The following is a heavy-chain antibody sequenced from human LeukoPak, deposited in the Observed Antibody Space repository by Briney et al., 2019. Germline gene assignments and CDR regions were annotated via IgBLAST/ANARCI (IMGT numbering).Heavy chain of an antibody. CDR1: GGSISTSNYY. V-gene: IGHV4-39*07. CDR2: IFYSGST. D-gene: IGHD5-18*01. CDR3: ARVTAMVTIYYYYYMDV. Sequence: SETLSLTCTVSGGSISTSNYYWGWIRQPPGKGLEWIGNIFYSGSTYYSPSLKSRVTISLDTSRNQFSLKLNSVTAADTAVYYCARVTAMVTIYYYYYMDVWGQGTLVTVSS. J-gene: IGHJ6*03.